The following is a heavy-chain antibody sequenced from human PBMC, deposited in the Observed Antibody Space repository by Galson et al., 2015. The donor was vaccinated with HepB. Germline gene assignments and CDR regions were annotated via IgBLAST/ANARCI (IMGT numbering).Heavy chain of an antibody. CDR3: ARLGPTTYSGSHQGGY. J-gene: IGHJ4*02. CDR1: GGSISSSSYY. Sequence: ETLSLTCTVSGGSISSSSYYWGWIRQPPGKGLEWIGSIYYSGSTYYNPSLKSRVTISVDTSKNQFSLKLSSVTAADTAVYYCARLGPTTYSGSHQGGYWGQGTLVTVSS. D-gene: IGHD1-26*01. CDR2: IYYSGST. V-gene: IGHV4-39*07.